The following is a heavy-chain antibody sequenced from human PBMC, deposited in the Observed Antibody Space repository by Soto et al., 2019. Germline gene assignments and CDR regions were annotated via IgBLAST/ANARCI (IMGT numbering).Heavy chain of an antibody. V-gene: IGHV4-59*08. CDR3: ARGSTTEKVDS. CDR2: IYYSGSA. CDR1: GDTISSYH. Sequence: SETLSLTCSVSGDTISSYHWNWIRQPPGKGLEWIGYIYYSGSANYNPSLKSRVTISVDTSKNQFSLALTSVTAADTAMYYCARGSTTEKVDSWGQGTLVTVSS. J-gene: IGHJ4*02.